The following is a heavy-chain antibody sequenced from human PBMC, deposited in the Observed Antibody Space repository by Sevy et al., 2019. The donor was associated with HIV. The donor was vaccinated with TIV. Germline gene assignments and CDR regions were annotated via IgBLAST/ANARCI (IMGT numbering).Heavy chain of an antibody. V-gene: IGHV3-48*02. J-gene: IGHJ4*02. Sequence: GGSLSLSCAASGFTFTTYNMNWVRQAPGKGLEWVSYISISSGTIYYADSVKGRFTISRDNAKNSLYLQMNSLRDEDTAVYYCATGGRDGYNYWGQGTLVTVSS. CDR3: ATGGRDGYNY. D-gene: IGHD5-12*01. CDR1: GFTFTTYN. CDR2: ISISSGTI.